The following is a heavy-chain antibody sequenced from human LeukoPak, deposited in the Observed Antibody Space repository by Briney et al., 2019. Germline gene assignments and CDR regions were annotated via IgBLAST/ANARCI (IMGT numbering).Heavy chain of an antibody. Sequence: PGGSLRLSCAASGFTLYTYAMSWVRQAPGKGLEWVSAIGGSGGSTFYADSVMGRFTISRDNSENTLYLQMNSLRAEDTAVYFCAKDPEGFGELSQYGMDVWGQGTTVTVSS. CDR1: GFTLYTYA. V-gene: IGHV3-23*01. CDR3: AKDPEGFGELSQYGMDV. CDR2: IGGSGGST. D-gene: IGHD3-10*01. J-gene: IGHJ6*02.